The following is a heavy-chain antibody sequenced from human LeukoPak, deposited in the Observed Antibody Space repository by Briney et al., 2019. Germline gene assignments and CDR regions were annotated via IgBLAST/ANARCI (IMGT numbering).Heavy chain of an antibody. CDR1: GGTFSSYA. Sequence: RASVKVSCKASGGTFSSYAISWVRQAPGQGLEWMGRIIPILGIANYAQKFQGRVTITADKSTSTAYMELSSLRSEDTAVYYCARDGEYYYDSSGYYLFDYWGQGTLVTVSS. CDR2: IIPILGIA. D-gene: IGHD3-22*01. V-gene: IGHV1-69*04. CDR3: ARDGEYYYDSSGYYLFDY. J-gene: IGHJ4*02.